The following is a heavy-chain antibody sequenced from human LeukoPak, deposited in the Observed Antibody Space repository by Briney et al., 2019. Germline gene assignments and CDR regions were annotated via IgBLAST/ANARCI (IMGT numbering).Heavy chain of an antibody. CDR3: ARGRSLYFDY. J-gene: IGHJ4*02. Sequence: SETLPLTCIVSGGSISGYYWNWIRQPAGKGLEWIGRIYTNVITNYNPSLKSRVTMSVDTSKNQFSLMLSSVTAADTAVYYCARGRSLYFDYWGQGTLVTVSS. V-gene: IGHV4-4*07. CDR1: GGSISGYY. CDR2: IYTNVIT.